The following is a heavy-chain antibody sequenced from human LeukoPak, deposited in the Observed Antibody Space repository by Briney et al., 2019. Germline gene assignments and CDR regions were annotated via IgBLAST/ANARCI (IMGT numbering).Heavy chain of an antibody. J-gene: IGHJ5*02. CDR2: INPNSGGT. CDR1: WYTFTAYY. CDR3: ARGRGYSYGGGFEP. Sequence: ASVKVSCKASWYTFTAYYMHWMPQAPGQGPEWMGWINPNSGGTNYAQNFQGRVTMTTDSYTRTAYMELRSLRSDDPAVYFCARGRGYSYGGGFEPWGQGNLVTVS. D-gene: IGHD5-18*01. V-gene: IGHV1-2*02.